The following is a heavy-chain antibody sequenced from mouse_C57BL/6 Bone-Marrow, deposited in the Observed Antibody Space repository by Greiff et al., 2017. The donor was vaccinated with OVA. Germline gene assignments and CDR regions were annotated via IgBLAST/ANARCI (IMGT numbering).Heavy chain of an antibody. CDR3: ARDGYYDWYFDV. CDR2: IYWDDDK. J-gene: IGHJ1*03. D-gene: IGHD2-3*01. CDR1: GFSLSTSGMG. Sequence: QVTLKESGPGILQSSQTLSLTCSFSGFSLSTSGMGVSWIRQPSGKGLEWLAHIYWDDDKRYNPSLKSRLTISKDTSRNQVFLKITSVDTADTATYYCARDGYYDWYFDVWGTGTTVTVSS. V-gene: IGHV8-12*01.